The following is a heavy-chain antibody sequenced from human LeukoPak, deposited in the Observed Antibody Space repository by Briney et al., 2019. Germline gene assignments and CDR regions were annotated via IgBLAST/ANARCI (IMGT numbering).Heavy chain of an antibody. Sequence: PSETLSLTCVVSGGSIGSYYWTWIRQPPGKGLEWIGYIQNSAIYRAKIKSSPSLQSRVSLSIVSSKKEVSLTVSSVTAADTAVYYCARLSSTLYYSMDVWGPGTAVTVSS. D-gene: IGHD6-6*01. CDR1: GGSIGSYY. CDR3: ARLSSTLYYSMDV. J-gene: IGHJ6*02. CDR2: IQNSAIYRAKI. V-gene: IGHV4-59*08.